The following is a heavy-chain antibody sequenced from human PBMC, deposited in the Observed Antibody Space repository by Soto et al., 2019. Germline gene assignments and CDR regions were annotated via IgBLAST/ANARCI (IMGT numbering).Heavy chain of an antibody. V-gene: IGHV1-18*01. CDR3: ARDECGGGSCYYNWFDP. J-gene: IGHJ5*02. CDR1: GYTFTSYG. CDR2: ISAYNGNT. Sequence: QVQLVQSGAEVKKPGASVKVSCKASGYTFTSYGISWVRQAPGQGLEWMGWISAYNGNTNYAQKLQGRVTMTTDTSTSTANRELRSLRSDDTAVYYCARDECGGGSCYYNWFDPWGQGTLVTVSS. D-gene: IGHD2-15*01.